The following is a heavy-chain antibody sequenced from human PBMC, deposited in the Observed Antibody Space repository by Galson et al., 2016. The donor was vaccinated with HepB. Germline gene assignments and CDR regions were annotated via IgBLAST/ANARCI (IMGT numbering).Heavy chain of an antibody. J-gene: IGHJ4*02. Sequence: SVKVSCKVSGYTLTELSMHWVRQAPGKGLEWMGGYDPEDGETLYAQRFRGRLTMTEDTSTDTAYMELSSLRDEDTAVYYCTTRPGGELLLYYLTYWGQGTLVTVSS. V-gene: IGHV1-24*01. CDR2: YDPEDGET. D-gene: IGHD1-7*01. CDR3: TTRPGGELLLYYLTY. CDR1: GYTLTELS.